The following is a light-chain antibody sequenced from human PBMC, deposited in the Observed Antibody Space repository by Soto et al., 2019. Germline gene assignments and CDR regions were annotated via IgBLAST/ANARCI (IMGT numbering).Light chain of an antibody. CDR3: QQHGSSPIT. Sequence: EVVLTQSPGTLSLSPGERASVSCRASQSVISSYLAWYQQKPGQAPRPLIYGTSSRAAGIPDRFSGSGSGTDFTLTISRLEPEDFAVYYCQQHGSSPITFGQGTRLEI. CDR2: GTS. CDR1: QSVISSY. J-gene: IGKJ5*01. V-gene: IGKV3-20*01.